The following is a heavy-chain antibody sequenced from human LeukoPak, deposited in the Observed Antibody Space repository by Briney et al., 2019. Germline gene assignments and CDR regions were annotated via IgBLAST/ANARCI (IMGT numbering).Heavy chain of an antibody. Sequence: SVKVSCKASGGTFSSDAISWVRQAPGQGLEWMGGIIPIFGTANYAQKFQGRVTITADESTSTAYMELSSLRSEDTAVYYCARDRDIVVVPAAIGYYGMDVWGKGTTVTVSS. CDR2: IIPIFGTA. CDR1: GGTFSSDA. CDR3: ARDRDIVVVPAAIGYYGMDV. V-gene: IGHV1-69*13. J-gene: IGHJ6*04. D-gene: IGHD2-2*01.